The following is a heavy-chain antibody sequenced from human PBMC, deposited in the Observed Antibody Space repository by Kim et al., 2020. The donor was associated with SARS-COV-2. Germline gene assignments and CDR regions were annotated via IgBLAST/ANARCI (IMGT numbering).Heavy chain of an antibody. Sequence: PSLRSRVTISVDTSKNQFSLKLSSVTAADTAVYYCARLRYNWNYPNWFDPWGQGTLVTVSS. CDR3: ARLRYNWNYPNWFDP. J-gene: IGHJ5*02. D-gene: IGHD1-7*01. V-gene: IGHV4-34*01.